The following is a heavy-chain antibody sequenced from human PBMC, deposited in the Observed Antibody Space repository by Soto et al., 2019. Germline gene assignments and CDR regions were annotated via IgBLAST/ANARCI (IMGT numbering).Heavy chain of an antibody. CDR2: INPSGGST. CDR1: GYTFTSYY. Sequence: QVQLVQSGAEVKKPGASVKVSCKASGYTFTSYYMHWVRQAPGQGLEWMGIINPSGGSTSYAQKFQGRVTMTRDTSTSTVYMELSSLRSEDTDVYYCAGWNWGSGFDYWGQGTLVTVSS. V-gene: IGHV1-46*03. CDR3: AGWNWGSGFDY. J-gene: IGHJ4*02. D-gene: IGHD7-27*01.